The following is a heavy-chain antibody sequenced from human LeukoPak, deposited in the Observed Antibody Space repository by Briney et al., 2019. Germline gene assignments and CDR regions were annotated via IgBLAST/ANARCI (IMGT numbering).Heavy chain of an antibody. D-gene: IGHD2-8*02. V-gene: IGHV3-23*01. CDR3: ARAPPGSSGGYFDY. CDR1: GFTFSSYA. Sequence: GGSLRLSCAASGFTFSSYAVSWVRRAPGKGLEWVSAISGGGGSTYYADSVKGRFTISRDSSKNTLYLQMNSLRADDTAVYYCARAPPGSSGGYFDYWGQGALVTVSS. J-gene: IGHJ4*02. CDR2: ISGGGGST.